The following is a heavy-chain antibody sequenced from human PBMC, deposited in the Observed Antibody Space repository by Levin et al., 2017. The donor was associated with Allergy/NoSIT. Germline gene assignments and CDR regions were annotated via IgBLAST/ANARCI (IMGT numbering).Heavy chain of an antibody. Sequence: KVSCKGSGYSFTSYWISWVRQMPGKGLEWMGRIDPSDSYTNYSPSFQGHVTISADKSISTAYLQWSSLKASDTAIYYCAGYYYGSGSHYSFDYWGQGTLVTVSS. CDR3: AGYYYGSGSHYSFDY. CDR2: IDPSDSYT. J-gene: IGHJ4*02. V-gene: IGHV5-10-1*01. CDR1: GYSFTSYW. D-gene: IGHD3-10*01.